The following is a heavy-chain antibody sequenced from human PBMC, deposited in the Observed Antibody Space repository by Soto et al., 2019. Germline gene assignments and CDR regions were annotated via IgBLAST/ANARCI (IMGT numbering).Heavy chain of an antibody. V-gene: IGHV4-59*01. Sequence: SETLSLTCTVSGGSISSYYWSWIRQPPGKGLEWIGYIYYSGSTKYNPSLKSRGTISVATSKNQFSLKLSSVTAADTAVYYCAISLGFGELLGWFDPWGQGTLVTVSS. J-gene: IGHJ5*02. D-gene: IGHD3-10*01. CDR1: GGSISSYY. CDR2: IYYSGST. CDR3: AISLGFGELLGWFDP.